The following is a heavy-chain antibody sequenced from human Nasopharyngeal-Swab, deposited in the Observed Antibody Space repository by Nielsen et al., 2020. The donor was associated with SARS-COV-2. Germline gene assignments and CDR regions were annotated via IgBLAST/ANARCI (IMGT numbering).Heavy chain of an antibody. CDR3: ARGLGQYYYDSNGYYFFDY. J-gene: IGHJ4*02. D-gene: IGHD3-22*01. V-gene: IGHV4-34*01. CDR1: GGSFSGYY. Sequence: SETLSLTCAVYGGSFSGYYWSWIRQPPGKGLEWIGEINHSGSTNYNPSLKSRVTISVDTSKNQFSLKLSSVTAADTAVYYCARGLGQYYYDSNGYYFFDYWGQGTLVTVSS. CDR2: INHSGST.